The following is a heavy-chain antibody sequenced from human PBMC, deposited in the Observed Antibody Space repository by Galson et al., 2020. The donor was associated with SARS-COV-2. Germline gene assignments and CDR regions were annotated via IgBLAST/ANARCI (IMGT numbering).Heavy chain of an antibody. J-gene: IGHJ5*02. D-gene: IGHD2-15*01. Sequence: GESLKISCAASGFTFTNYGIYWVRQAPGKGLEWVALISFDGNDRYYADSVKGRFTISRDNSKNTVYLEMNSLRADDTAVYYCAKPGRMVAIRGDWFDRWGQGTLVTVSS. V-gene: IGHV3-30*18. CDR3: AKPGRMVAIRGDWFDR. CDR2: ISFDGNDR. CDR1: GFTFTNYG.